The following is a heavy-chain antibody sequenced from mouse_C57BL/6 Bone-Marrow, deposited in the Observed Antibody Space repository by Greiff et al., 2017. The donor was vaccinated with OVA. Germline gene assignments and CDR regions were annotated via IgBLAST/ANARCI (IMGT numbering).Heavy chain of an antibody. Sequence: VQLQQSGAELVKPGASVEISCKASGYAFSSYWMNWVKQRPGTGLEWIGQIYPGDGDTNYNGKLKGKATLTADKAYSTAYMHLSSLTSENSAVYFYARWYFWGQGTTLTVSS. CDR3: ARWYF. CDR1: GYAFSSYW. CDR2: IYPGDGDT. D-gene: IGHD1-1*02. J-gene: IGHJ2*01. V-gene: IGHV1-80*01.